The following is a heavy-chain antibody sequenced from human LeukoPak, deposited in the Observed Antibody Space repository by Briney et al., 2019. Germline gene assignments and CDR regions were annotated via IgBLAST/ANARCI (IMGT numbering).Heavy chain of an antibody. CDR1: GGSISSSTYY. CDR2: IHYSGST. D-gene: IGHD3-10*01. Sequence: SETLSLTCTVSGGSISSSTYYWGWIRQPPGKGLEWIGTIHYSGSTYYNPSLKSRITISVDTSKNQFSLKLSSVTAADTAVYYCARDGGYGSGSALWGQGTLITVSS. CDR3: ARDGGYGSGSAL. J-gene: IGHJ4*02. V-gene: IGHV4-39*07.